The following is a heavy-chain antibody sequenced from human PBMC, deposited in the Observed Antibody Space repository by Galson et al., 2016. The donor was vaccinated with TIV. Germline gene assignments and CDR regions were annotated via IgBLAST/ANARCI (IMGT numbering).Heavy chain of an antibody. CDR3: ARDRRHCGNECFLYYCYGMDV. V-gene: IGHV3-66*02. CDR2: ISSGGTT. J-gene: IGHJ6*02. D-gene: IGHD2-21*01. Sequence: SLRLSCAASTFNIKDNYMTWVRQAPGKGLEWVSIISSGGTTSYADSVKGRFTIGRDESKNTLYLEMNNLRLEDTAVYFCARDRRHCGNECFLYYCYGMDVWGRGTTVTVSS. CDR1: TFNIKDNY.